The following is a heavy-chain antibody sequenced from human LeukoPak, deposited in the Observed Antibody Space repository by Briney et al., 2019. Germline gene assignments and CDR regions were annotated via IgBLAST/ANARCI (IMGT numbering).Heavy chain of an antibody. Sequence: SETLSLTCTVSGGSISSYYWSWIRQPPGKGLEWIGYIYYSGSTNYNPSLKSRVTISVDTSKNQFSLKLSSVTAADTAVYYCARVAYYYGSGSYENYYYYYMDVWGKGTTVTIS. D-gene: IGHD3-10*01. CDR3: ARVAYYYGSGSYENYYYYYMDV. CDR1: GGSISSYY. J-gene: IGHJ6*03. V-gene: IGHV4-59*01. CDR2: IYYSGST.